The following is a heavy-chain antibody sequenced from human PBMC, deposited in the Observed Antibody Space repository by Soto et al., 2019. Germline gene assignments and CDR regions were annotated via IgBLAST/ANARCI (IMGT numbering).Heavy chain of an antibody. CDR2: ISAYNGNT. D-gene: IGHD2-2*01. J-gene: IGHJ4*02. CDR3: ARAPFAVDIVLVPATLDY. V-gene: IGHV1-18*01. Sequence: ASVKVSCKASGYTFTSYSISWVRQAPGQGLEWMGWISAYNGNTNYARKLQGRVTMTTDTSTSTAYMELRSLRSDDTAVYYCARAPFAVDIVLVPATLDYWGQGTLVTVSS. CDR1: GYTFTSYS.